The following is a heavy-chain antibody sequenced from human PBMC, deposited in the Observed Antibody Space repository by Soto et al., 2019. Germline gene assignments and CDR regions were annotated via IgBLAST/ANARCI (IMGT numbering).Heavy chain of an antibody. CDR3: ARDEIVGAPFDY. J-gene: IGHJ4*02. CDR2: INPSGGST. V-gene: IGHV1-46*01. Sequence: ASVKVSCKXSGYTFTSYYMHWVRQAPGQGLEWMGIINPSGGSTSYAQKFQGRVTMTRDTSTSTAYMELSSLRSEDSAVYYCARDEIVGAPFDYWGQGTLVTVSS. CDR1: GYTFTSYY. D-gene: IGHD1-26*01.